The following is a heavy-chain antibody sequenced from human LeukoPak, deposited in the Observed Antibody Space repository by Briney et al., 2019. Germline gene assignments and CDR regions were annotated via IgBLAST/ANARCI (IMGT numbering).Heavy chain of an antibody. CDR1: GVSITSYY. J-gene: IGHJ6*04. V-gene: IGHV4-59*01. CDR3: AELGITMIGGV. CDR2: IYHSGST. Sequence: PSETLSLTCTVSGVSITSYYWSWIRQPPGKGLEWIGYIYHSGSTNYNPSLKSRVTISVDTSKNQFSLKLSSVTAADTAVYYCAELGITMIGGVWGKGTTVTISS. D-gene: IGHD3-10*02.